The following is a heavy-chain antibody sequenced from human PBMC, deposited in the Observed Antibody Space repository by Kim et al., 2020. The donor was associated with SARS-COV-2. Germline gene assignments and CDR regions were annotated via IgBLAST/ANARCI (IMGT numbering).Heavy chain of an antibody. CDR2: IRSGETKR. CDR1: GFTFSPFA. Sequence: GGSLRLSCIASGFTFSPFAVHWVRQAPGKGPEWVAFIRSGETKRYYAESVKDRFSISRDNSQNTVYLQMNNLRAEDTAIYHCARNYGSGTVIGDVWGQGTMVTVSS. CDR3: ARNYGSGTVIGDV. V-gene: IGHV3-30*02. J-gene: IGHJ3*01. D-gene: IGHD3-10*01.